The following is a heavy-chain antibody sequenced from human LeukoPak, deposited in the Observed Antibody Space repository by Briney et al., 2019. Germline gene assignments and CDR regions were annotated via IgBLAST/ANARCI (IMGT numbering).Heavy chain of an antibody. J-gene: IGHJ3*02. CDR2: ISSSSVTI. Sequence: GGSLRLSCAASGFTFSDYYMSWIRQAPGKGLEWVSYISSSSVTIHYADSVKGRFTIPRDNAKNSLYLQMNSLRAEDTALYYCARDTHYYGSGSPAFDIWGQGTMVTVSS. D-gene: IGHD3-10*01. V-gene: IGHV3-11*04. CDR1: GFTFSDYY. CDR3: ARDTHYYGSGSPAFDI.